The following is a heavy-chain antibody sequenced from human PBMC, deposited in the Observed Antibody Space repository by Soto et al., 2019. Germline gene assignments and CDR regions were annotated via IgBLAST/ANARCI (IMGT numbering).Heavy chain of an antibody. CDR2: ISGSAGYT. V-gene: IGHV3-23*01. Sequence: EVQLLESGGDLVQPGESLRLSCAASGFTFASYAMGWVRQAPGKGLEWVSSISGSAGYTYYADSVKGRFTISRDNPKNTLYLQKNRLRVEDTGVYNCARDQKYDFWCGVDFFGYWGKGILVTVSS. CDR3: ARDQKYDFWCGVDFFGY. J-gene: IGHJ4*02. D-gene: IGHD3-3*01. CDR1: GFTFASYA.